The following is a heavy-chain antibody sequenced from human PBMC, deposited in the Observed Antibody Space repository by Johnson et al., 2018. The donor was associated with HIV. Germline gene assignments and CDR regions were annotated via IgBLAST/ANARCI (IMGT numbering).Heavy chain of an antibody. D-gene: IGHD1-14*01. CDR2: IRSKANSYAT. CDR1: GFTFSGSA. Sequence: VQLVESGGGLVQPGGSLKLSCAASGFTFSGSAMHWVRQASGKGLEWVGRIRSKANSYATAYAASVKGRFTISRDDSKNTAYLQMNSLRAEDTAVYYCARVAVPAPDVGAFDSWGQGTMVTVSS. CDR3: ARVAVPAPDVGAFDS. J-gene: IGHJ3*02. V-gene: IGHV3-73*02.